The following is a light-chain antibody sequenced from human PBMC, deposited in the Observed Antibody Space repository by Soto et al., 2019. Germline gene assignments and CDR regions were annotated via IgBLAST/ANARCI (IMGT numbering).Light chain of an antibody. CDR2: DAS. CDR1: QSISSW. J-gene: IGKJ1*01. V-gene: IGKV1-5*01. Sequence: TQSPCTLSLSASIGDRATIACRASQSISSWLAWYQQKPGRAPKLLIFDASSLESGVPSRFSGNGSGTEFTLTISGLQPDDFASYYCQQYNSYSGMFGQGTKVDIK. CDR3: QQYNSYSGM.